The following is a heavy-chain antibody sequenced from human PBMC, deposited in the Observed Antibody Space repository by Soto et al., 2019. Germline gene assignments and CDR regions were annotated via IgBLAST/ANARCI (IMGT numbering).Heavy chain of an antibody. CDR1: GFTISNYG. CDR2: IWYDGSDK. CDR3: ARHKGGGAYCFDY. J-gene: IGHJ4*02. D-gene: IGHD2-15*01. Sequence: GGSLSLSCTASGFTISNYGRHWIREPPGKGLEWVAVIWYDGSDKYYADPVKRRFTISRDNSKNTLLLQMNTPTADDTAVYYCARHKGGGAYCFDYWGQGSLVTVSS. V-gene: IGHV3-33*01.